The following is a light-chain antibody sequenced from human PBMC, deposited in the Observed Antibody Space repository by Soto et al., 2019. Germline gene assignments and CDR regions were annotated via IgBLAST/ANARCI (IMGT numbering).Light chain of an antibody. J-gene: IGLJ1*01. V-gene: IGLV2-11*01. CDR2: DVS. Sequence: QSALTQPRSVSGSPGQSVTVSCTGTSTDVGGYNYVSWYQQHPGKVHKLMIYDVSKRPSGVPDRFSGSKSGNTASLTISGLQAEDEADYYCCSYAGRDTLYVFGSGTKVTVL. CDR3: CSYAGRDTLYV. CDR1: STDVGGYNY.